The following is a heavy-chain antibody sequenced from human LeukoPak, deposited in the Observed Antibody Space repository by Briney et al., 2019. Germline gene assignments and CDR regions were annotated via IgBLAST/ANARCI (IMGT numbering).Heavy chain of an antibody. CDR3: ARGPLVRLPSSFDP. V-gene: IGHV1-69*05. CDR1: GGTFSSYA. CDR2: IIPIFGTA. J-gene: IGHJ5*02. Sequence: GSSVKVSCKASGGTFSSYAISWVRQAPGQGLEWMGGIIPIFGTANYAQKFQGRVTITTDESTSTAYMELSSLRSEDTAVYYCARGPLVRLPSSFDPWGQGTLVTVSS. D-gene: IGHD3-16*02.